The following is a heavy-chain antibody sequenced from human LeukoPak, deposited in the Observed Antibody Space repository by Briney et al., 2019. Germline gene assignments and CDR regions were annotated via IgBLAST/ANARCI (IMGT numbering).Heavy chain of an antibody. CDR2: IYYSGST. D-gene: IGHD6-13*01. CDR1: GGSISSYY. Sequence: SETLSLTCTVSGGSISSYYWSWIRQPPGKGLEWIGYIYYSGSTNYNPSLKSRVTISVDTSKNQFSLKLSSVTAADTAVYYCASFAAGTYNWGQGTLVTVPS. CDR3: ASFAAGTYN. V-gene: IGHV4-59*01. J-gene: IGHJ4*02.